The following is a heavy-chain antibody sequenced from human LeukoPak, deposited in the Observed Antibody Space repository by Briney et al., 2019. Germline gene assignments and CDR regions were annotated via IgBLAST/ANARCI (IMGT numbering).Heavy chain of an antibody. D-gene: IGHD2-8*01. Sequence: PSETLSLTCTVSGGSISSYYWSWIRQPPGKGLEWIGYIYYSGSTNYNPSLKSRVTISVDTSKNQFSLKLSSVTAADTAVYYCARDTDVMGMDVWGQGTTVTVSS. CDR1: GGSISSYY. CDR3: ARDTDVMGMDV. V-gene: IGHV4-59*12. CDR2: IYYSGST. J-gene: IGHJ6*02.